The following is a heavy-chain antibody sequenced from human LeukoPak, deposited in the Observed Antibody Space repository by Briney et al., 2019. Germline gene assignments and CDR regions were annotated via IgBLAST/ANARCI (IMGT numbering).Heavy chain of an antibody. Sequence: ASVKVSCKASGGTFSSYAISWVRQAPGQGLEWMGRIIPILGIANYAQKFQGRATITADKSTSTAYMELSSLRSEDTAVYYCARASNYYDSSGYLYYFDYWGQGTLVTVSS. CDR3: ARASNYYDSSGYLYYFDY. CDR2: IIPILGIA. D-gene: IGHD3-22*01. V-gene: IGHV1-69*04. J-gene: IGHJ4*02. CDR1: GGTFSSYA.